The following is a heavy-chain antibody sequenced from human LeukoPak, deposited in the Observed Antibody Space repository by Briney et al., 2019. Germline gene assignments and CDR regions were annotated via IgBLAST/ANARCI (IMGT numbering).Heavy chain of an antibody. V-gene: IGHV3-23*01. D-gene: IGHD6-6*01. CDR3: ANDFEYSSAPDAFDI. CDR2: ISGSGGST. Sequence: GGSLRLSCAASGFTFSSYAMSWVRQAPGKGLEWVSAISGSGGSTYYADSVKGQFTISRDNSKDTLYLQMNSLRAEDTAVYYCANDFEYSSAPDAFDIWGQGTMVTVSS. CDR1: GFTFSSYA. J-gene: IGHJ3*02.